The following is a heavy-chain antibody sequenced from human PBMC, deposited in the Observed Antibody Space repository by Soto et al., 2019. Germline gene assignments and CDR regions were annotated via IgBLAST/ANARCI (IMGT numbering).Heavy chain of an antibody. Sequence: QVRLVQSGAEVKKTGSSVKVSCEASGTTFSNFAIGWVRQAPGQGLEWMGGIILPFGTPNYAQKFQGRVTISAGESMTTAYMELRSLRSEDTAVYYCVRGPDYEGYFDYWGQGTLVTVSS. D-gene: IGHD3-22*01. V-gene: IGHV1-69*12. CDR2: IILPFGTP. J-gene: IGHJ4*02. CDR1: GTTFSNFA. CDR3: VRGPDYEGYFDY.